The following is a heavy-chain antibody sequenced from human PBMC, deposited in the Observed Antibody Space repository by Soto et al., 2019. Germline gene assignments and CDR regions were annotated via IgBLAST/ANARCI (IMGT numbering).Heavy chain of an antibody. CDR2: IVVGSGNT. D-gene: IGHD2-21*01. J-gene: IGHJ3*02. CDR1: GFTFTSSA. Sequence: SVKVSCKASGFTFTSSAMQWVRQARGQRLEWIGWIVVGSGNTNYAQKFQERVTITRDMSTSTAYMELSSLRSEDTAVYYCAAWLDCGGDCYFIGAFDIWGQGTMVTVSS. CDR3: AAWLDCGGDCYFIGAFDI. V-gene: IGHV1-58*02.